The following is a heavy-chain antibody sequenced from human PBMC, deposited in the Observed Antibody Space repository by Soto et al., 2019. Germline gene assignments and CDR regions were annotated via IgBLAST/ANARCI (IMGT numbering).Heavy chain of an antibody. D-gene: IGHD2-8*01. CDR1: GLTVSSNY. CDR3: ASRVGGYCTNGVCRFDY. J-gene: IGHJ4*02. V-gene: IGHV3-66*01. CDR2: IYSGGST. Sequence: EVQLVESGGGLVQPGGSLRLSCAASGLTVSSNYMSWVRQAPGKGLEWVSVIYSGGSTYYADSVKGRFTISRDNSKNTLYLQMNSLRAEDTAVYYCASRVGGYCTNGVCRFDYWGQGTLVTVSS.